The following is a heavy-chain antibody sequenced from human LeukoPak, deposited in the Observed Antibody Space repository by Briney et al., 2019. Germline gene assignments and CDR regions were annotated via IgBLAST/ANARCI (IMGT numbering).Heavy chain of an antibody. D-gene: IGHD5-18*01. J-gene: IGHJ4*02. CDR3: AREGIQLWPRIAY. V-gene: IGHV4-59*01. CDR2: IYYSGST. CDR1: GGSISSDY. Sequence: PSETLSLTCTVSGGSISSDYWSWIRQPPGKGLEWIGYIYYSGSTNYNPSLKSRGTISVDTSKNQFSLKLSSVTAADTAVYYCAREGIQLWPRIAYWGQGTLVTVSS.